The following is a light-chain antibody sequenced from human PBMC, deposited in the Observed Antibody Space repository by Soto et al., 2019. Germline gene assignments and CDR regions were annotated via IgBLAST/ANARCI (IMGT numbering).Light chain of an antibody. CDR2: DVS. CDR1: SSDVRGYTY. J-gene: IGLJ3*02. CDR3: NSYTTGSTVVV. Sequence: QFALTQPASVSGSPGQSITISCTGSSSDVRGYTYVSWFQQHPGKAPKLIIYDVSNRPSGISNRFSGSKSGNTASLTISGLQAEDEADYYCNSYTTGSTVVVFGGGTKLTVL. V-gene: IGLV2-14*01.